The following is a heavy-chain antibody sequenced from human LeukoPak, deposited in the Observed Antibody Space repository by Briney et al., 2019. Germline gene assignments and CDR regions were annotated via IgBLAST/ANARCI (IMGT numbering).Heavy chain of an antibody. CDR2: ISGSGGST. D-gene: IGHD2-15*01. V-gene: IGHV3-23*01. J-gene: IGHJ6*03. CDR3: ANQGYCSGGSCLTYYYYYMDV. Sequence: PGGSLRLSCAASGFTFSSYAMSWVRQAPGRGLEWVSAISGSGGSTYYADSVKGRFTISRDNSKNTLYLQMNSLRAEDTAVYYCANQGYCSGGSCLTYYYYYMDVWGKGTTVTVSS. CDR1: GFTFSSYA.